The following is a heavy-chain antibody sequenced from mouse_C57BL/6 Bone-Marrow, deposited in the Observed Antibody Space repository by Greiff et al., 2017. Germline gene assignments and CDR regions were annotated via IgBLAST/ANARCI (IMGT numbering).Heavy chain of an antibody. CDR2: INPGAGDI. J-gene: IGHJ4*01. Sequence: QVQLKESGPELVKPGASVKISCKASGYAFSSSWMHWVKQRPGKGLEWIGRINPGAGDINYNGKFKGKATLTVDKSSSTAYMQLSSLTSEDSAVYYCTNDGAMDYWGQGTSVTVSS. CDR1: GYAFSSSW. V-gene: IGHV1-82*01. CDR3: TNDGAMDY. D-gene: IGHD2-3*01.